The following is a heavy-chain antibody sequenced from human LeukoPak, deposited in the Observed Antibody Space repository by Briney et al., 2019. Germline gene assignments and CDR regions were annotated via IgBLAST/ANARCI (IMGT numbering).Heavy chain of an antibody. V-gene: IGHV3-30*02. D-gene: IGHD1-26*01. CDR1: GFTFSSYE. CDR3: AKGIVGGARVDY. Sequence: PGGSLRLSCAASGFTFSSYEMNWVRQAPGKGLEWVAFIRYDGSNKYYADSVKGRFTISRDNSKNTLYLQMNSLRAEDTAVYYCAKGIVGGARVDYWGQGTLVTVSS. CDR2: IRYDGSNK. J-gene: IGHJ4*02.